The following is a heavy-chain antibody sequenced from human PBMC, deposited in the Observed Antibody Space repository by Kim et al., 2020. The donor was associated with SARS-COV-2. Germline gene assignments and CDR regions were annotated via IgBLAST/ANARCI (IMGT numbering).Heavy chain of an antibody. CDR3: AALDSVQVPGGI. J-gene: IGHJ4*02. D-gene: IGHD3-10*01. Sequence: YVDSVRGRFTRSRDNANNSLYLQMGSLRTEDTAIYYCAALDSVQVPGGIWGQGTLVTVSS. V-gene: IGHV3-7*01.